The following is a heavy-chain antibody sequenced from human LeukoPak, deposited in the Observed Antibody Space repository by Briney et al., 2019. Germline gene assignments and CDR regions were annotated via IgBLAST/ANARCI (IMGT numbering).Heavy chain of an antibody. Sequence: PCGSLRLCCVAPGLINSSYSVHRVRQVSGTAQVDVSVITSDGSITSYAGSVKGRFTISRDNARNTLYLQMNSLRAEDTALYYCARAPDYYDSSGYYEYFQHWGQGTLVTVSS. CDR1: GLINSSYS. D-gene: IGHD3-22*01. CDR2: ITSDGSIT. V-gene: IGHV3-74*01. CDR3: ARAPDYYDSSGYYEYFQH. J-gene: IGHJ1*01.